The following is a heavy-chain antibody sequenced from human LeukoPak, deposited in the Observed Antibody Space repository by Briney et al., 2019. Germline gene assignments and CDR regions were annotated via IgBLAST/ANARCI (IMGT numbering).Heavy chain of an antibody. CDR1: GGTFSSYA. V-gene: IGHV1-69*05. CDR2: IIPIFGTA. J-gene: IGHJ5*02. CDR3: ARGYYDFWSGPNGRFDP. D-gene: IGHD3-3*01. Sequence: ASVKVSCKASGGTFSSYAISWVRQAPGQGLEWMGRIIPIFGTANYAQKFQGRVTITTDESTSTAYMELSSLRSEDTAVYYCARGYYDFWSGPNGRFDPWGQGTLVTVSS.